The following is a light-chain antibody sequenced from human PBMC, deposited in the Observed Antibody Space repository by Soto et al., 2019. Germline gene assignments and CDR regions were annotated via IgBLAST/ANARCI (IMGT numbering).Light chain of an antibody. J-gene: IGKJ1*01. V-gene: IGKV1-9*01. Sequence: QLTQSPSSLSASVGDRVTITCRASQGIGSDLAWYQQKPGRAPKLLIFGASTLQSGVPSRFSGSGSGTDFTLTVSSLQPEDFATYFCQKLNAYPPWTFGQGTKVEIE. CDR3: QKLNAYPPWT. CDR1: QGIGSD. CDR2: GAS.